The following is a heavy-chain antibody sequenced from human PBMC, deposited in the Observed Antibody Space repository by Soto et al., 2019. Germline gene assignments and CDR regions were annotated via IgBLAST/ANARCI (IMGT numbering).Heavy chain of an antibody. CDR3: ATYYTAVAYFEN. CDR2: INPNFGSA. Sequence: QVRVVQSGAEVRKPGSSVKVSCTASGDPSSYSAIGWLRQAPGQGLEWMGGINPNFGSAIYAQKFQGRTTITAHYMELNDLRSEDTAIYVCATYYTAVAYFENWGQGTLVTVSS. J-gene: IGHJ4*02. CDR1: GDPSSYSA. D-gene: IGHD5-18*01. V-gene: IGHV1-69*01.